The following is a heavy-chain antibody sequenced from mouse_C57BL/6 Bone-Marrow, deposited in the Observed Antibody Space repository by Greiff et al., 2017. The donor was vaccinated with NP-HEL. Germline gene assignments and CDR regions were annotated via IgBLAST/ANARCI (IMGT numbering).Heavy chain of an antibody. CDR1: GYAFSSSW. CDR3: ARTGYYYGSSPAWFAY. Sequence: VKLMESGPELVKPGASVKISCKASGYAFSSSWMNWVKQRPGKGLEWIGRIYPGDGDTNYNGKFKGKATLTADKSSSTAYMQLSSLTSEDSAVYFCARTGYYYGSSPAWFAYWGQGTLVTVSA. V-gene: IGHV1-82*01. CDR2: IYPGDGDT. D-gene: IGHD1-1*01. J-gene: IGHJ3*01.